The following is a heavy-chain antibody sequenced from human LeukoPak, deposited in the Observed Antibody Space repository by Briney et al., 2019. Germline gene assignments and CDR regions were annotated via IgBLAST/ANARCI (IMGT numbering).Heavy chain of an antibody. Sequence: GGSLRLSCAASGFTVSSSYMSWVRQAPGKGLEWASVIYSGGSTYYADSVKGRFTISRDNSKNTLYLQMNSLRAEDTAVYYCARGGTTGTPHYYYSYMDVWGKGTTVTVSS. J-gene: IGHJ6*03. V-gene: IGHV3-53*01. CDR2: IYSGGST. D-gene: IGHD1-1*01. CDR3: ARGGTTGTPHYYYSYMDV. CDR1: GFTVSSSY.